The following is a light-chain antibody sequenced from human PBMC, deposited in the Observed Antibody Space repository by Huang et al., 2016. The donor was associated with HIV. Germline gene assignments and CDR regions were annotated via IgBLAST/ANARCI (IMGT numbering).Light chain of an antibody. J-gene: IGKJ1*01. CDR2: GAT. CDR3: LQYNNWPRT. Sequence: EIVMAQSPATLSVSPGERATLSCRAGKSVSSNLAWYQQKHGQAPRLLISGATTRATGIPARFSGSGSGTEFTLTISSLQSEDFAVYYCLQYNNWPRTFGQGTKVDIK. CDR1: KSVSSN. V-gene: IGKV3-15*01.